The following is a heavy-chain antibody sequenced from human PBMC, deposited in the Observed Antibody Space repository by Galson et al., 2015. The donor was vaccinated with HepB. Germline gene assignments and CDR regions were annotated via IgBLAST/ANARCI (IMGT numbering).Heavy chain of an antibody. D-gene: IGHD6-13*01. CDR3: ARDSTGGGSSWYANDY. CDR1: GGSISSSNW. V-gene: IGHV4-4*02. Sequence: ETLSLTCAVSGGSISSSNWWGWVRQPPGKGLEWIGEIYHSGSTNYNPSLKSRVTISVDKSKNQFSLKLSSVTAADMAVYYCARDSTGGGSSWYANDYWGQGTLVTVSS. CDR2: IYHSGST. J-gene: IGHJ4*02.